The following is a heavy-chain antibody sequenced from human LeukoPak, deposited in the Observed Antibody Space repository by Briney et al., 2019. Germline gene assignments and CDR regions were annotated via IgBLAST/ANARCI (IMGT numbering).Heavy chain of an antibody. CDR2: IFYSGTT. Sequence: SETLSLTCTVSNDSISPLYWGWIRQPPGKGLEFIGYIFYSGTTNFNPSLKSRVTLSVDTSKNQVSLRLNSVTAADTAVYYCARGGSAAKYYFDSWGQGTLVTVSS. J-gene: IGHJ4*02. CDR3: ARGGSAAKYYFDS. CDR1: NDSISPLY. D-gene: IGHD6-13*01. V-gene: IGHV4-59*11.